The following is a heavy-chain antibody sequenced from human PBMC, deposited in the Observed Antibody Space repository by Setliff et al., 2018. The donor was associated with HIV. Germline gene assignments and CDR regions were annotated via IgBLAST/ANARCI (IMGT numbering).Heavy chain of an antibody. CDR2: IYHRGGT. Sequence: PSETLSLTCSVSGSSISSNSYWWAWIRQPPGKGLEYIGTIYHRGGTFNNPSLKSRVVMSVDTSKNQFSLKLTSVTAADTATYYCARDTGVNVAPDGRGYHTFDFWGRGTMVIVSS. J-gene: IGHJ3*01. CDR3: ARDTGVNVAPDGRGYHTFDF. V-gene: IGHV4-38-2*02. CDR1: GSSISSNSY. D-gene: IGHD2-8*02.